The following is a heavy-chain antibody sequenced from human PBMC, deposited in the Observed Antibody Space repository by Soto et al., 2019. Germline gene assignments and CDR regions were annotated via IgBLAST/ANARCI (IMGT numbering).Heavy chain of an antibody. CDR2: INYSGSNI. CDR3: ASEALCGDDCYFFEY. CDR1: GFTFRSSG. J-gene: IGHJ4*02. V-gene: IGHV3-48*03. D-gene: IGHD2-21*02. Sequence: WGALLVSCAGSGFTFRSSGMFWVRQAPGKGLEWVSNINYSGSNIYYSKSVKGRFTISRDNAKNSLYLQMNSLTDEDTAIYFCASEALCGDDCYFFEYWGPGTMVTVSS.